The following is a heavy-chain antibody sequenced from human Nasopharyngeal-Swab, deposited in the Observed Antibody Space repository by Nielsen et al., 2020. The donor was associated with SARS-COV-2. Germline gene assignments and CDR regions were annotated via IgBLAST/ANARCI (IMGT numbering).Heavy chain of an antibody. CDR1: GFTFSSYS. Sequence: GEPLKISCAASGFTFSSYSMNWVRQAPGKGLEWVSSISSSSSYIYYADSVKGRFTISRGNAKNSLYLQMNSLRAEDTAVYYWGREGGGGGDGYNYNPTDAFDIWGQGTMVTVSS. V-gene: IGHV3-21*01. CDR3: GREGGGGGDGYNYNPTDAFDI. D-gene: IGHD5-24*01. CDR2: ISSSSSYI. J-gene: IGHJ3*02.